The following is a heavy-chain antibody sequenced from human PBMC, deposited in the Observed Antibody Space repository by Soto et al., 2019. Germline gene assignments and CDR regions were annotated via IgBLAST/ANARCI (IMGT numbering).Heavy chain of an antibody. V-gene: IGHV4-34*01. J-gene: IGHJ6*03. CDR1: GGSFSGYY. Sequence: PSETLSLTCAVYGGSFSGYYWSWIRQPPGKGLEWIGEINHSGSTNYNPSLKSRVTISVDTSKNQFSVKLTSVTAADTALYYCAIHGGHCSGGRCYGHYYYYLDVWGKGSTVTVSS. D-gene: IGHD2-15*01. CDR2: INHSGST. CDR3: AIHGGHCSGGRCYGHYYYYLDV.